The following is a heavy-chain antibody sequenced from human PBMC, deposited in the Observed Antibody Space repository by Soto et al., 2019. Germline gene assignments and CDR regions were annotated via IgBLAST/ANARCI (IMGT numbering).Heavy chain of an antibody. CDR3: ARVTGDYHYYQGLDV. V-gene: IGHV1-2*02. CDR2: INPNSGDT. Sequence: GASVKVSFKASGYTFTGYYMHWVRQAPGQGLECMGWINPNSGDTNYAQKFQGRVTMTRDTSISTAYMELSRLRSDDSAVYYCARVTGDYHYYQGLDVWGQGTTVTVSS. J-gene: IGHJ6*02. D-gene: IGHD3-9*01. CDR1: GYTFTGYY.